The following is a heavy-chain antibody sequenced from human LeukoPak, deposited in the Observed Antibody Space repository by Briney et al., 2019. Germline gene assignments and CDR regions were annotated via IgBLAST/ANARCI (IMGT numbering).Heavy chain of an antibody. D-gene: IGHD3-22*01. Sequence: SETLSLTWAVYGGSFSGYYWSWIRQPPGKGLEWIGEINHSGSTNYNPSLKSRVTISVDTSKNQFSLKLSSVTAADTAVYYCARGPYYYDSIRRFDPWGQGTLVTVSS. CDR2: INHSGST. V-gene: IGHV4-34*01. J-gene: IGHJ5*02. CDR1: GGSFSGYY. CDR3: ARGPYYYDSIRRFDP.